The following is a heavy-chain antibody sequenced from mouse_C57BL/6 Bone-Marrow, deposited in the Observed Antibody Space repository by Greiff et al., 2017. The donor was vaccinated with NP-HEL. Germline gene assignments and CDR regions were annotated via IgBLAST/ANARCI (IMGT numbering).Heavy chain of an antibody. CDR3: TSDNLLLRSSSMAWFAY. CDR2: ISSGGDYI. D-gene: IGHD1-1*01. V-gene: IGHV5-9-1*02. CDR1: GFTFSSYA. Sequence: EVMLVESGEGLVKPGGSLKLSCAASGFTFSSYAMSWVRQTPEKRLEWVAYISSGGDYIYYADTVKGRFTISRDNARNTLYLQMSSLKSEDTAMYYWTSDNLLLRSSSMAWFAYWGQGTLVTVSA. J-gene: IGHJ3*01.